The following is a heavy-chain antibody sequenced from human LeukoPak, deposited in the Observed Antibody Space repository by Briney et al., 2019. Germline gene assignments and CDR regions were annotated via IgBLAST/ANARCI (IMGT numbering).Heavy chain of an antibody. D-gene: IGHD3-22*01. CDR3: ARGWAVNYYDSSGYSGDAFDI. V-gene: IGHV4-61*01. CDR1: GGSVSSGSYY. Sequence: PSETLSLTCTVSGGSVSSGSYYWSWIRQPPGKGLEWIGYIYYSGSTNYNPSLKSRVTISVDTSKNQFSLKLSSVTAADTAVYYCARGWAVNYYDSSGYSGDAFDIRGQGTMVTVSS. CDR2: IYYSGST. J-gene: IGHJ3*02.